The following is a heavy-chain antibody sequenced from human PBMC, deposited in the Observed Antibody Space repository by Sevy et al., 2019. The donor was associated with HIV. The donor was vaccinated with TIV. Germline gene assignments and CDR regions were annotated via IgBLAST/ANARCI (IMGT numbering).Heavy chain of an antibody. CDR1: GFTFSSYA. J-gene: IGHJ3*02. CDR3: ARSLLPTAPSITIFGVVESDAFDI. V-gene: IGHV3-30-3*01. Sequence: GGSPRLSCAASGFTFSSYAMHWVRQAPGKGLEWVAVISYDGSNKYYADSVKGRFTISRDNSKNTLYLQMNSLRAEDTAVYYCARSLLPTAPSITIFGVVESDAFDIWGQGTMVTVSS. D-gene: IGHD3-3*01. CDR2: ISYDGSNK.